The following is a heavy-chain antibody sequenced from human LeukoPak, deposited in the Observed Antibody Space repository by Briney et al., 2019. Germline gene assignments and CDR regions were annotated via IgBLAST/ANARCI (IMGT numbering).Heavy chain of an antibody. V-gene: IGHV4-59*01. J-gene: IGHJ4*02. CDR1: GGSISSYY. Sequence: RSSETPSLTCTVSGGSISSYYWSWIRQPPGKGLEWIGYIYYSGSTNYNPSLKSRVTISVDTSKNQFSLKLSSVTAADTAVCYCAQYSPARNWGQGTLVTVSS. D-gene: IGHD1-26*01. CDR3: AQYSPARN. CDR2: IYYSGST.